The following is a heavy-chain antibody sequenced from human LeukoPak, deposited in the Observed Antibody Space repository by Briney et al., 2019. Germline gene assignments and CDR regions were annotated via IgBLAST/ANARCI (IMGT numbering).Heavy chain of an antibody. CDR2: ISSSVSTI. D-gene: IGHD2-15*01. CDR1: GFTFSDYY. CDR3: ARDSYGMVAATSAFDI. V-gene: IGHV3-11*01. J-gene: IGHJ3*02. Sequence: GGSLRLSCAASGFTFSDYYMSWIGQAPGKGLGWVSYISSSVSTIYYADSVKGRFTISRDNAQNSLYLQMNSLRAEDTAVYYCARDSYGMVAATSAFDIWGQGTMVTVSS.